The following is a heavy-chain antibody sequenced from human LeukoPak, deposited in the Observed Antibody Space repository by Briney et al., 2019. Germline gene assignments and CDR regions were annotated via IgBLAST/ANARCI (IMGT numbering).Heavy chain of an antibody. CDR2: ISYDGSNK. CDR3: AKARDSSGYYSGVDY. CDR1: GFTFSSYA. D-gene: IGHD3-22*01. Sequence: PGGSLRLSCAASGFTFSSYAMHWVRQAPGKGLEWVAVISYDGSNKYYADSVKGRFTISRNNSKNTLYLQMNSLRAEDTAVYYCAKARDSSGYYSGVDYWGQGTLVTVSS. V-gene: IGHV3-30-3*01. J-gene: IGHJ4*02.